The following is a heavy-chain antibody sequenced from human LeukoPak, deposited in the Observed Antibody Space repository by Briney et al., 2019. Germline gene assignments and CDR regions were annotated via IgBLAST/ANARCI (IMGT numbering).Heavy chain of an antibody. CDR3: AKGGWLDD. J-gene: IGHJ4*02. CDR2: ITGRSDKT. V-gene: IGHV3-23*01. Sequence: GGFLRLSCAASGFNFNKYDMTWARQAPGKGLEWVSTITGRSDKTYYTDSVKGRFVTSRDNSKDTLYLQMNSLRAEDTALYYCAKGGWLDDLGQGALVTVSS. D-gene: IGHD6-19*01. CDR1: GFNFNKYD.